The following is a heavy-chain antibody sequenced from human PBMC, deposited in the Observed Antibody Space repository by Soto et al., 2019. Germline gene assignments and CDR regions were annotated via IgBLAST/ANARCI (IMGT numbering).Heavy chain of an antibody. CDR1: GFTFSTYA. CDR3: AKDRNYPRDQFHY. V-gene: IGHV3-23*01. CDR2: ISANGQGM. D-gene: IGHD1-7*01. Sequence: GGSLRLSCAASGFTFSTYALSWVRQAPGKGLEWVSAISANGQGMYYADSVRGRFTISRDNSKNTIFLHMDSLRAEDTAVYYCAKDRNYPRDQFHYWGQGTLVTVSS. J-gene: IGHJ4*02.